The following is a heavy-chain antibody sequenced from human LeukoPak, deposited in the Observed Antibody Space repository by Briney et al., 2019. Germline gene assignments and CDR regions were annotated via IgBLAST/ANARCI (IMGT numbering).Heavy chain of an antibody. J-gene: IGHJ4*02. CDR3: TAEKNGSPHY. CDR2: IYYTGST. D-gene: IGHD2-8*01. Sequence: SETLSLTCTISRGSISSSTYYWSWVRQPPGKGLEWIASIYYTGSTYYNPSLKSRVTISLDMSKNEFSLTMSSVTAADTAVYFCTAEKNGSPHYWGQGTQVTVSS. V-gene: IGHV4-39*07. CDR1: RGSISSSTYY.